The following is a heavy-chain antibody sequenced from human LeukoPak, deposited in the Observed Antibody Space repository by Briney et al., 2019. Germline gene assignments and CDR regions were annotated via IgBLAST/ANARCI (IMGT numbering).Heavy chain of an antibody. V-gene: IGHV4-39*07. CDR1: GGSISSSSYY. CDR3: ASPIRRGGNWYYFDY. CDR2: IYYSGST. D-gene: IGHD4-23*01. Sequence: PSETLSLTCTVSGGSISSSSYYWGWIRQPPGKGLEWIGSIYYSGSTYYNPSLKSRVTISVDTSKNQFSLKLSSVTAADTAVYYCASPIRRGGNWYYFDYWGQGTLVTVSS. J-gene: IGHJ4*02.